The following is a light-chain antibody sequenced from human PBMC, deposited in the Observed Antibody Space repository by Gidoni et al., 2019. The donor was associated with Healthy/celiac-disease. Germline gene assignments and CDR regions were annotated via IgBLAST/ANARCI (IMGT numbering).Light chain of an antibody. CDR3: QVWDSSSDHPYV. CDR2: DDS. J-gene: IGLJ1*01. Sequence: SYVLTQPPSFSVAPGQTARITCGGNNIASKRVHWYQQKQGQAPVLVVYDDSDRPSGIPERFSGSNSGNTATLTISRVEAGDEADYYCQVWDSSSDHPYVFGTGTKVTVL. V-gene: IGLV3-21*02. CDR1: NIASKR.